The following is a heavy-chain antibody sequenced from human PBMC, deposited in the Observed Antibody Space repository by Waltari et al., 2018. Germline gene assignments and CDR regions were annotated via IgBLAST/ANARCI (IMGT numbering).Heavy chain of an antibody. CDR1: GGSISSHY. J-gene: IGHJ3*01. V-gene: IGHV4-59*11. CDR3: AGSGYDSPLF. D-gene: IGHD3-22*01. Sequence: QVQLQESGPGLVKPSETLSLTCTVSGGSISSHYWSWIRQPPGKGLEWIGYIYYSGRTNYNPSLKSRVTISVDTSKNQFSLKLSSVTAADTAVYYCAGSGYDSPLFWGQGTMVTVSS. CDR2: IYYSGRT.